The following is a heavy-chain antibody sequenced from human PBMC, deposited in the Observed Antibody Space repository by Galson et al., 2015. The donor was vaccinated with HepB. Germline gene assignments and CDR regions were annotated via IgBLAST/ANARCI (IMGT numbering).Heavy chain of an antibody. CDR1: GDSVSSNSAT. V-gene: IGHV6-1*01. J-gene: IGHJ1*01. CDR3: ARGPSYFQH. CDR2: TYYRSKRYR. Sequence: CAISGDSVSSNSATWNWIRWSPSRGLEWLGRTYYRSKRYRDYAVSVKSRITINPDTSKNQLSLQLNSVTPEDTAVYYCARGPSYFQHWGQGTLVTVSS.